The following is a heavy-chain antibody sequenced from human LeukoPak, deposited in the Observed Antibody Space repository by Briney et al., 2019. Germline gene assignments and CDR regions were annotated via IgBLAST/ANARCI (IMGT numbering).Heavy chain of an antibody. Sequence: PSQTLSLTCTVSGGSISSGDYYWGWIRQPPGKGLEWIGYIYYSGSTYYNPSLKSRVTISVDTSKNQFSLKLSSVTAADTAVYYCARADTVVINYFDYWGQGTLVTVSS. CDR2: IYYSGST. V-gene: IGHV4-30-4*01. CDR1: GGSISSGDYY. CDR3: ARADTVVINYFDY. J-gene: IGHJ4*02. D-gene: IGHD4-23*01.